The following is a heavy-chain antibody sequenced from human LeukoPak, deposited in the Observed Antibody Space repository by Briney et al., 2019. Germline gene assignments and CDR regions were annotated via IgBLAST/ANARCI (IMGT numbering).Heavy chain of an antibody. CDR1: GGSISSYY. CDR2: IYYSGST. V-gene: IGHV4-59*08. D-gene: IGHD1-26*01. J-gene: IGHJ6*03. Sequence: SETLSLTCTVSGGSISSYYWSWIRQPPGKGLEWIGYIYYSGSTNYNPSLKSRVTISVDTSKNQFSLKLSSVTAADTAVYYCASNSGSYYRYYYYYYMDVWGKGTTVTVSS. CDR3: ASNSGSYYRYYYYYYMDV.